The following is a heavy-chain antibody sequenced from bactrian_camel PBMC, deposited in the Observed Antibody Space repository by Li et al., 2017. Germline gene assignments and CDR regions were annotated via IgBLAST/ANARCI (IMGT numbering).Heavy chain of an antibody. CDR2: LWIGGATT. Sequence: VQLVESGGGSVQPGGSLTLSCAAGRYTYKRNCMGWFRQRPGKDCEELAVLWIGGATTTYADTVKGRFTISQDGAEKTLFLKMDSLIPEDTGMYYCAADSFVSRGHYCFRQNYNTYGRGTQVTVS. J-gene: IGHJ4*01. V-gene: IGHV3S42*01. D-gene: IGHD3*01. CDR1: RYTYKRNC.